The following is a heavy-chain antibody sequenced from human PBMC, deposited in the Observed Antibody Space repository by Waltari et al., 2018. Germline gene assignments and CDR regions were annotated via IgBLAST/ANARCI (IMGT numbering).Heavy chain of an antibody. D-gene: IGHD3-10*01. CDR3: ARASLLLWFGAHHWFDP. CDR2: IKHSGST. Sequence: QVQLQQWGAGLLKPSETLSLTCAVYGGSFSGYYWSWIRQPPGKGLEWIGEIKHSGSTNYTPSLKCRVTISVDTSKNQFSLKLSSVTAADTAVYYCARASLLLWFGAHHWFDPWGQGTLVTVSS. V-gene: IGHV4-34*01. CDR1: GGSFSGYY. J-gene: IGHJ5*02.